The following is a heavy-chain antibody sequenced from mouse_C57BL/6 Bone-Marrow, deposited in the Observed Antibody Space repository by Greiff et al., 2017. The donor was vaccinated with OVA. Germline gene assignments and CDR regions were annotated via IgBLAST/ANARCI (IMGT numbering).Heavy chain of an antibody. J-gene: IGHJ4*01. V-gene: IGHV5-6*02. D-gene: IGHD2-2*01. CDR1: GFTFSSYG. CDR3: AIYYGYDPYYAMDY. CDR2: ISSGGSYT. Sequence: DVMLMESGGDLVKPGGSLKLSCAASGFTFSSYGMSWVRQTPDKRLEWVATISSGGSYTYYPDSVKGRFTISRDNAKNTLYLQMSSLKSEDTAMYYCAIYYGYDPYYAMDYWGQGTSVTVSS.